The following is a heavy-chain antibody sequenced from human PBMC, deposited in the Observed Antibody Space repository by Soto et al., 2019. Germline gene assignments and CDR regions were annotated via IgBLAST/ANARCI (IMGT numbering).Heavy chain of an antibody. CDR3: AKDPTYDYGYFDS. Sequence: GSMRLSCAASGFTFSSYAMNWVRQAPGKGLEWVSTIRTSVGDTYYAASVRGRFTISRDNSKSTVYLHLNSLRAEDTAIYYCAKDPTYDYGYFDSWGQGTLVTVSS. D-gene: IGHD4-17*01. CDR1: GFTFSSYA. J-gene: IGHJ4*02. CDR2: IRTSVGDT. V-gene: IGHV3-23*01.